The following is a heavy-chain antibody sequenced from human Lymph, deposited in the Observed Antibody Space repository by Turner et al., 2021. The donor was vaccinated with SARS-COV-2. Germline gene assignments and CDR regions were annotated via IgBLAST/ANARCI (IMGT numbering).Heavy chain of an antibody. CDR2: IWYDGSNK. D-gene: IGHD6-13*01. Sequence: QVQLVESGGGVVQPGRCLRLSCAASGFTFSSYGMHWVRQAPGKGLEWVAVIWYDGSNKYYADSVKGRFTISRDNSKNTLYLQMNSLRAEDTAVYYCAREESSNGMDVWGQGTTVTVSS. V-gene: IGHV3-33*01. J-gene: IGHJ6*02. CDR3: AREESSNGMDV. CDR1: GFTFSSYG.